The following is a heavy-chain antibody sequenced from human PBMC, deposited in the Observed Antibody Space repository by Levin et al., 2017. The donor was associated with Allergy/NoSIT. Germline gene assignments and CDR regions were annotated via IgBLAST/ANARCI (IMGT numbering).Heavy chain of an antibody. CDR2: IFPGDSEI. CDR1: GFTFSLYW. Sequence: GESLKISCKGSGFTFSLYWIGWVRQMPGKGLEWMGIIFPGDSEIRYSPSFQGHVTISADKSISSAYLQWSSLKASDSAMYFCATKLYGGDAYYGMDVWGQGTTVTVSS. J-gene: IGHJ6*02. V-gene: IGHV5-51*01. CDR3: ATKLYGGDAYYGMDV. D-gene: IGHD5-12*01.